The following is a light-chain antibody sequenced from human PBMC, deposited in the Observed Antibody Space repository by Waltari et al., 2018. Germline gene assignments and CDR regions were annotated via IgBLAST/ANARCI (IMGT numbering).Light chain of an antibody. J-gene: IGKJ3*01. CDR3: QQSYSVPFT. CDR2: SAS. Sequence: DIRLTQSPSPLSASLGDRVTVTCRTSQNIMTYLNWYQHKPGIAPKLLNYSASKLQGGVPSRFSGSGSGTEFTITISSLQHADFATYYCQQSYSVPFTFGPGTNVDLK. CDR1: QNIMTY. V-gene: IGKV1-39*01.